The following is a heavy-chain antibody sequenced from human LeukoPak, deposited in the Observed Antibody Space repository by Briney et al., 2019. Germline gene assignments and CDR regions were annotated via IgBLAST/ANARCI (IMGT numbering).Heavy chain of an antibody. D-gene: IGHD6-6*01. CDR2: INPSGGST. CDR1: GYTFTSYY. J-gene: IGHJ6*02. V-gene: IGHV1-46*01. CDR3: ASHSSSPGPYYYYYGMDV. Sequence: ASVKVSCKASGYTFTSYYMHWVRQAPGQGLEWMGIINPSGGSTSYAQKLQGRVAMTRDTSTSTVYMELSSLRPEDTAVYYCASHSSSPGPYYYYYGMDVWGQGTTVTVSS.